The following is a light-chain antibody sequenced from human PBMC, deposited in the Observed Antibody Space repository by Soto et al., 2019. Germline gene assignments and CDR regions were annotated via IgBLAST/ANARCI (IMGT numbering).Light chain of an antibody. CDR1: QAISSN. V-gene: IGKV3-15*01. J-gene: IGKJ4*01. CDR3: QHYNNWLVT. CDR2: GAS. Sequence: EIVMTQSPATLSVSRGERATLSCRANQAISSNLAWYQQKPGQAPRLLIYGASTRATGIPDRFSGSGSGTEFTLTISSLQSEDFAVYYCQHYNNWLVTFGGGTKVEIK.